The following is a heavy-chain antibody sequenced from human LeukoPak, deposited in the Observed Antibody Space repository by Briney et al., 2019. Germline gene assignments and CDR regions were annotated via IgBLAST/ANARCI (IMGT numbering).Heavy chain of an antibody. D-gene: IGHD6-13*01. CDR1: GFTFSAYS. CDR3: AKDTDISAAGTFDY. Sequence: GGSLRLSCAASGFTFSAYSMTWIRQAPGKGLEWVSYISSGSEDTLYADSVKGRFTISRDNSKNTLYLQMNSLRAEDTAVYYCAKDTDISAAGTFDYWGQGTLVTVSS. V-gene: IGHV3-11*05. CDR2: ISSGSEDT. J-gene: IGHJ4*02.